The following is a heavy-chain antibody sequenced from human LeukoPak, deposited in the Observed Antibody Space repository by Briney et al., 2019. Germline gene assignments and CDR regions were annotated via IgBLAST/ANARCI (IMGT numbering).Heavy chain of an antibody. CDR2: MKEDGTES. Sequence: GGSLRLSCVVSGFSFSSHWVSWVRQAPGKGLEWVANMKEDGTESQYMDSAEGRISISRDNAKNSLYLEIHSLRPEDTAVYYCARDGLGGFFDLWGQGTKVTVAS. V-gene: IGHV3-7*01. CDR1: GFSFSSHW. CDR3: ARDGLGGFFDL. D-gene: IGHD3-16*01. J-gene: IGHJ3*01.